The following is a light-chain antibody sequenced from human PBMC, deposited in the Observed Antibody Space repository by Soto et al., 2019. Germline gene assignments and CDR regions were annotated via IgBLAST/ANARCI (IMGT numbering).Light chain of an antibody. CDR3: QQYGSSLWT. J-gene: IGKJ1*01. Sequence: EIVLTQSPGTLSLSPGERASLSCRASQSVSSTYLAWYQQKPGQAPRLLIYATSTRATGIPDRFSGSGSGTDFTLTICRLEPEDFGVYYCQQYGSSLWTFGQGTKVEIK. V-gene: IGKV3-20*01. CDR1: QSVSSTY. CDR2: ATS.